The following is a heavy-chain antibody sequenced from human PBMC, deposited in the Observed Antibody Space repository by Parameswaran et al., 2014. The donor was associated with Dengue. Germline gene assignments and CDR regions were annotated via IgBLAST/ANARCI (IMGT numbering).Heavy chain of an antibody. CDR2: IYYSGST. V-gene: IGHV4-39*01. J-gene: IGHJ1*01. CDR3: ANYDSAALYFQH. Sequence: WIRQPPGKGLEWIGHIYYSGSTYFNPSLRSRGTISVEMSKNQFSLKLSSVTAADTAVYYCANYDSAALYFQHWGQGTLVTVSS. D-gene: IGHD3-22*01.